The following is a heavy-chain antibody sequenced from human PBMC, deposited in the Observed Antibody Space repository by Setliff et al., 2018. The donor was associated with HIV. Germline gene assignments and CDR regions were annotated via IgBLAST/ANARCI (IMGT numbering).Heavy chain of an antibody. Sequence: SETLSLTCTVSGYSISSGYYWGWIRQPPGKGLEWIGSSYHSGITYYNSSLRSRVTISVDTSKNQFSLNLTSVTADDTGIYYCARFTVVVFGAGEPSWFDPWGQGILVTVSS. CDR3: ARFTVVVFGAGEPSWFDP. CDR2: SYHSGIT. D-gene: IGHD2-15*01. J-gene: IGHJ5*02. CDR1: GYSISSGYY. V-gene: IGHV4-38-2*02.